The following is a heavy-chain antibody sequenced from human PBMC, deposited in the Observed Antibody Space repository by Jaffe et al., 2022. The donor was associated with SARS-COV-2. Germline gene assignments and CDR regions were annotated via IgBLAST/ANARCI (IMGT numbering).Heavy chain of an antibody. V-gene: IGHV3-11*06. Sequence: QVLLVESGGGLVKPGGSLRVSCAASEFTFSDHYMSWIRQAPGKGLEWVSYISSSSTFTNYASSVKGRFTISRDNAKNSLYLQMNSLTAEDTAVYYCASGSGSGSFHYWGQGTLVTVSS. J-gene: IGHJ4*02. CDR1: EFTFSDHY. CDR2: ISSSSTFT. CDR3: ASGSGSGSFHY. D-gene: IGHD3-10*01.